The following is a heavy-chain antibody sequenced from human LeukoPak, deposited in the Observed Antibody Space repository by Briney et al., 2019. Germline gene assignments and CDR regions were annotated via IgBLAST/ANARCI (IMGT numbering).Heavy chain of an antibody. V-gene: IGHV3-53*01. CDR2: LYSGDNT. Sequence: PGGSLRLSCAASGFIVSSNYMSWVRQAPGKGLEWVSVLYSGDNTYFADSVKGRFSISRDNSKNTVYLQMDSLRAEDTAIYYCAGYTCGYSYWGQGTLVTVSS. J-gene: IGHJ4*02. CDR1: GFIVSSNY. CDR3: AGYTCGYSY. D-gene: IGHD5-18*01.